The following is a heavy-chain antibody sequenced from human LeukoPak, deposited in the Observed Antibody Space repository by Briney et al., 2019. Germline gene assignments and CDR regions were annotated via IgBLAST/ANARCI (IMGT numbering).Heavy chain of an antibody. V-gene: IGHV1-69*13. D-gene: IGHD6-13*01. CDR1: GGTFSCYA. CDR2: IIPIFVTA. Sequence: SVKVSCNAPGGTFSCYAISWVRQAPGQGLEWMGGIIPIFVTANYAQKFQGRVPITAYESTSTAYMELSRLRSEDTAVYYCVREKIAAAGVSDYWGQGTLVTVSS. CDR3: VREKIAAAGVSDY. J-gene: IGHJ4*02.